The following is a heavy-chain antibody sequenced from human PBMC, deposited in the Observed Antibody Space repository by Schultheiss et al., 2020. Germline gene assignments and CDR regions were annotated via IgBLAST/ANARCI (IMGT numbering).Heavy chain of an antibody. CDR3: ARGYYGMDV. CDR2: IKEDGSEK. J-gene: IGHJ6*02. V-gene: IGHV3-7*04. Sequence: ETLSLTCTVSGGSISSSSYYWGWIRQPPGKGLEWLANIKEDGSEKYYVDSVKGRLTISRDNAKNSLYLQMNSLRAEDTAVYYCARGYYGMDVWGQGTTVTVSS. CDR1: GGSISSSSYY.